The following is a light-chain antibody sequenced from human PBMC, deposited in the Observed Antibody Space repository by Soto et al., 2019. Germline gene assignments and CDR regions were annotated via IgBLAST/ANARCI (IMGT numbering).Light chain of an antibody. CDR2: KAS. CDR3: QQYNSHSPAWK. J-gene: IGKJ1*01. V-gene: IGKV1-5*03. Sequence: DIQMTQSPSTLSASVGDRVTITCRASQTVNNWLAWYQQKPGKAPKLLIYKASVLESGVPSRFSGSGSGTEFTLTISSLQPDDFATYYCQQYNSHSPAWKFGQGTTVEI. CDR1: QTVNNW.